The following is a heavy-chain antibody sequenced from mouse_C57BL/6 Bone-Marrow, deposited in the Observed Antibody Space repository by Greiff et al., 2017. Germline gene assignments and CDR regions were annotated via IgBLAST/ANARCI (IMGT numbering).Heavy chain of an antibody. CDR2: INPNNGGT. J-gene: IGHJ2*01. D-gene: IGHD1-1*01. Sequence: EVKLMESGAELARPGASVKLSCKASGYTFTSYGISWVKQSHGKSLEWIGDINPNNGGTSYNQKFKGKATLTVDKSSSTAYMELRSLTSEDSAVYYCASPYSYGSSPFDYWGQGTTLTVSA. CDR1: GYTFTSYG. CDR3: ASPYSYGSSPFDY. V-gene: IGHV1-26*01.